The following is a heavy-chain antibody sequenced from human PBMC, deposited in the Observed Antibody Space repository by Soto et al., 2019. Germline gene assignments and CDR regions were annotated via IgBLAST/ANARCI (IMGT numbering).Heavy chain of an antibody. Sequence: QVQLVESGGRVVQPGTSLRLSCVGSGFTFRSYVIHWVRQAPGKGLEWVALTSYDGGNNFYGDSVKGRFTISRDNSRNTVELQMDSLRLEDTALYYCARWGTTGGLDVWGQGTLVSVSS. CDR1: GFTFRSYV. J-gene: IGHJ4*02. CDR2: TSYDGGNN. D-gene: IGHD3-16*01. V-gene: IGHV3-33*05. CDR3: ARWGTTGGLDV.